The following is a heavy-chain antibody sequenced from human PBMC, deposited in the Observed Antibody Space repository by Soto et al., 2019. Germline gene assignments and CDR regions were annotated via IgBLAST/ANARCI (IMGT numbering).Heavy chain of an antibody. CDR3: AKEEIAAAGSFDY. V-gene: IGHV3-23*01. D-gene: IGHD6-13*01. CDR2: IRGSGGST. Sequence: LRLSCAASGFTFSSYAMSWVRQAPGKGLEWVSGIRGSGGSTYYADSVKGRFTISRDNSKNTLYLQMNSLRAEDTAVYYCAKEEIAAAGSFDYWGQGTLVTVSS. CDR1: GFTFSSYA. J-gene: IGHJ4*02.